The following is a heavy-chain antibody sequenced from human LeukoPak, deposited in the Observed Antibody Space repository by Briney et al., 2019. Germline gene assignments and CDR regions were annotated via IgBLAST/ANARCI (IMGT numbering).Heavy chain of an antibody. J-gene: IGHJ5*02. D-gene: IGHD2-15*01. CDR2: IKQDGSEE. V-gene: IGHV3-7*03. CDR3: ARAEKDYESIVVVVAAFDP. Sequence: PGGSLRLSCAASGFTFSSYWMTWVRQAPGKGLEWVANIKQDGSEEYYVDSVKGRFTISRDNAKNSLFLQMNSLRAEDTAVYYCARAEKDYESIVVVVAAFDPWGQGTLVTVSS. CDR1: GFTFSSYW.